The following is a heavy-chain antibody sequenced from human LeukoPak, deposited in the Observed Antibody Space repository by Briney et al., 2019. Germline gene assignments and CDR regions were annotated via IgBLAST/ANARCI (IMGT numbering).Heavy chain of an antibody. CDR2: IWYDGSNK. D-gene: IGHD2-2*01. J-gene: IGHJ4*02. CDR1: GFTFSSYG. V-gene: IGHV3-33*01. CDR3: ARSPPRYCSSTSCYPYTYYFDY. Sequence: PGGSLRLSCAASGFTFSSYGMHWVRQAPGKGLEWVAVIWYDGSNKYYADSVKGRFTISRDNSKNTPYLQMNSLRAEDTAVYYCARSPPRYCSSTSCYPYTYYFDYWGQGTLVTVSS.